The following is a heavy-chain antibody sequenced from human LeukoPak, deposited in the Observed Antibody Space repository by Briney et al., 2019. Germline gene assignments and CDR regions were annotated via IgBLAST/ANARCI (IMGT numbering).Heavy chain of an antibody. CDR1: GFTFSSYA. D-gene: IGHD6-19*01. J-gene: IGHJ5*02. CDR2: ISGSGGST. V-gene: IGHV3-23*01. Sequence: GGSLRLSCAASGFTFSSYAMSWVRQAPGKGLEWVSAISGSGGSTYYADSVKGRFTISRDNSKNTLYLQMNSLRAEDTDVYYCAKPLYSSGWYPGFDPWGQGTLVTVSS. CDR3: AKPLYSSGWYPGFDP.